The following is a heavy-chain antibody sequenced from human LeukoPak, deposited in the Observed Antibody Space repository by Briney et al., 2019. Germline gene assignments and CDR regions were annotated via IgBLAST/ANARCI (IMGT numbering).Heavy chain of an antibody. CDR2: INPSGGNI. D-gene: IGHD2-15*01. Sequence: ASVKVSCKASGYTFTSYYMYWVRQAPGQGLEWMGLINPSGGNIRYAQKFQGRVTMTRDTSTSTVYMELSSLRSDDTAVYYCARSWRFCSGDSCYPIDYWGQGTLVTVSS. CDR1: GYTFTSYY. J-gene: IGHJ4*02. CDR3: ARSWRFCSGDSCYPIDY. V-gene: IGHV1-46*01.